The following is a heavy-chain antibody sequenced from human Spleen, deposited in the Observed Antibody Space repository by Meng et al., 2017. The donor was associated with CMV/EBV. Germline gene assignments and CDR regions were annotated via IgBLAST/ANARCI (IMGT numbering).Heavy chain of an antibody. Sequence: CTVSGGSISGSSYYWGWICQPPGKGLEWIGSIDYSGSTYCNPSLKSRVTISIDTSKNQFSLRLTSVTAADTAVYYCARGYDYTGFGPWGQGTLVTVSS. CDR3: ARGYDYTGFGP. CDR2: IDYSGST. V-gene: IGHV4-39*07. CDR1: GGSISGSSYY. J-gene: IGHJ5*02. D-gene: IGHD4-11*01.